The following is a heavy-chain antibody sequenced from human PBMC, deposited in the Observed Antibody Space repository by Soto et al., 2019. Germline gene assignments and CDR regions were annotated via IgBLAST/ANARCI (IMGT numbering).Heavy chain of an antibody. J-gene: IGHJ5*02. CDR2: INDNGEVI. Sequence: GGSLRLSCAGSGFTVNNSIMTWVRQAPGKGLERVSGINDNGEVIYYADSVKGRFTLSRDSAKNTMYLQMNSLTVDDTAVYYCAKGGLRRRLDPWGRGIQVTVSS. V-gene: IGHV3-23*01. CDR3: AKGGLRRRLDP. CDR1: GFTVNNSI.